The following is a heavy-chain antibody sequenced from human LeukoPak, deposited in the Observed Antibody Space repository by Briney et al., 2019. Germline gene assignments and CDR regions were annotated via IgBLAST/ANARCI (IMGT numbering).Heavy chain of an antibody. CDR2: INPTSFGT. V-gene: IGHV1-2*02. Sequence: ASVKVSCKASGYTFTGYYIHWVRQAPGQGLEWMGWINPTSFGTKYEQKFQGRVTMTRDTSTSTAYMELRSLRSDDTAVYYCARVSGSYAFDIWGQGTMVTVSS. CDR3: ARVSGSYAFDI. J-gene: IGHJ3*02. CDR1: GYTFTGYY. D-gene: IGHD1-26*01.